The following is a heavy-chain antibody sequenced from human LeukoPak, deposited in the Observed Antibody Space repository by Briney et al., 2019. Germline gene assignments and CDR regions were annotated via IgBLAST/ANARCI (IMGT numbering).Heavy chain of an antibody. V-gene: IGHV4-38-2*02. Sequence: SETLSLTCTVSGYSISSGYYWVWIRQTPGKGLEWIGSIYRSGSTNYNPSLKSRVTISVDTSKNQFSLKVNSVTAADAALYYCARGDCSSTICYSPMDVWGKGTTVTVSS. CDR1: GYSISSGYY. D-gene: IGHD2-2*01. CDR2: IYRSGST. CDR3: ARGDCSSTICYSPMDV. J-gene: IGHJ6*03.